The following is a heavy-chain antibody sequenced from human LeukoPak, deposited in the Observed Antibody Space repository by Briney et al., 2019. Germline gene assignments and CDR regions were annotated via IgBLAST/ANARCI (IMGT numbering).Heavy chain of an antibody. Sequence: PGGSLRLSCAASGFTFSSYAMSWVRQAPGKGLEWVSAISGSGGSTYYADSVKGRFTISRDNSKNMLYLQMNSLRAEDTAVYYCAKVGGSYYYDSSGSNGYYFDYWGQGTLVTVSS. CDR2: ISGSGGST. CDR1: GFTFSSYA. D-gene: IGHD3-22*01. V-gene: IGHV3-23*01. CDR3: AKVGGSYYYDSSGSNGYYFDY. J-gene: IGHJ4*02.